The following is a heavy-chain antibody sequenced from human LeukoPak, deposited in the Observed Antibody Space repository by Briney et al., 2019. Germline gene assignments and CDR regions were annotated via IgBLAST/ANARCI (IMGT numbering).Heavy chain of an antibody. CDR3: AREAVEYCSGGSCSSWFDP. CDR1: GYTFTSYY. Sequence: GASVKVSCKASGYTFTSYYMHWVRQAPGQGLEWMGIINPSGGSTSYAQKFQGRVTMTRDTSTSTVYMELSSLRSEDTAVYYCAREAVEYCSGGSCSSWFDPWGQGTLVTVSS. V-gene: IGHV1-46*01. J-gene: IGHJ5*02. CDR2: INPSGGST. D-gene: IGHD2-15*01.